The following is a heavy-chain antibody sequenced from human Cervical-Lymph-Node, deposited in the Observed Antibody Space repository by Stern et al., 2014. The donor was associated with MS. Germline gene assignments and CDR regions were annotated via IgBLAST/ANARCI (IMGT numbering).Heavy chain of an antibody. CDR3: ARVLSLATSDS. V-gene: IGHV1-46*01. J-gene: IGHJ4*02. CDR1: GYTFTTYY. CDR2: FNPSGGKT. D-gene: IGHD1-1*01. Sequence: QVQLVQSGAEIRKPGASVKISCEASGYTFTTYYMHWVRQAPGKGLEWVALFNPSGGKTTYAQRFQGRVTVTGDTSTSTVYMELTGLRSEDTAVYYCARVLSLATSDSWGQGTLVIVSS.